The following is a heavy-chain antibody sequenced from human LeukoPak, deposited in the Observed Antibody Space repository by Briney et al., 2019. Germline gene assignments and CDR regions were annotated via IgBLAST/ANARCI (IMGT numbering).Heavy chain of an antibody. Sequence: SDTLSLTCSVSGSSIASLNWWGWIRQPPGKGLEWTGYIYYTGSIYYNPSLKSRVTMSVDTSKNQFSLRLSSVTAVDTAVYYCARKTDAKSYYPDWGQGTLVTVSS. V-gene: IGHV4-28*05. CDR3: ARKTDAKSYYPD. D-gene: IGHD3-10*01. J-gene: IGHJ4*02. CDR1: GSSIASLNW. CDR2: IYYTGSI.